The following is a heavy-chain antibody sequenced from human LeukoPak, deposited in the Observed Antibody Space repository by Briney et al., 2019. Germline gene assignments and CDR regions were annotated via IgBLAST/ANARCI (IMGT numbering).Heavy chain of an antibody. J-gene: IGHJ6*03. Sequence: ASVKVSCKASGGTFSSYAISWVRQAPGQGLEWMGGIIPIFGTANYAQKFQGRVTITADKSTSTAYMELSSLRSEDTAVYYCARVFVQLWLLHHYYMDVWGKGTTVTVSS. CDR3: ARVFVQLWLLHHYYMDV. CDR1: GGTFSSYA. V-gene: IGHV1-69*06. CDR2: IIPIFGTA. D-gene: IGHD5-18*01.